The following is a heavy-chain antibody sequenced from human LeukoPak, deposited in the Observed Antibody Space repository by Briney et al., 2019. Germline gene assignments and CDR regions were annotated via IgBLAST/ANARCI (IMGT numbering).Heavy chain of an antibody. CDR2: ISSSSSYI. J-gene: IGHJ4*02. V-gene: IGHV3-21*01. CDR1: GFTFSSYW. CDR3: AKFSLRFLEWSTHDY. Sequence: GGSLRLSCAASGFTFSSYWMHWVRQAPGKGLEWVSSISSSSSYINYADSVKGRFTISRDNAKNSLYLQMNSLRAEDTAVYYCAKFSLRFLEWSTHDYWGQGTLVTVSS. D-gene: IGHD3-3*01.